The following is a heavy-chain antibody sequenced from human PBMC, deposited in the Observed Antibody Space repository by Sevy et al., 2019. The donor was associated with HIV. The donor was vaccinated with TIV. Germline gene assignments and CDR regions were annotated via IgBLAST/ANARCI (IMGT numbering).Heavy chain of an antibody. V-gene: IGHV4-39*01. Sequence: SETLSLTCTVSGGSISSSSYYWGWIRQPPGKGLAWIGSIYYSGSTYYNPSLKSRVTISVDTSKNQFSLKLSSVTAADTAVYYCARIEYSSSAAIDYWGQGTLVTVSS. CDR3: ARIEYSSSAAIDY. J-gene: IGHJ4*02. D-gene: IGHD6-6*01. CDR1: GGSISSSSYY. CDR2: IYYSGST.